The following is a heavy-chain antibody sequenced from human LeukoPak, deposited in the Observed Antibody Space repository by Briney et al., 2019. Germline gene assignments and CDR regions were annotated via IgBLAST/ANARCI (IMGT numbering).Heavy chain of an antibody. D-gene: IGHD6-19*01. CDR2: LSGSGITT. CDR3: AKGIYSSGWSYFDY. CDR1: GFTFRSYA. V-gene: IGHV3-23*01. J-gene: IGHJ4*01. Sequence: GGSLRLSCAASGFTFRSYAIYWVRQAPGKGLEWVSTLSGSGITTYYADSVKGRFTISRDNSKNTLYLQMNSLRAEDTAVYYCAKGIYSSGWSYFDYWGHGTLVTVSS.